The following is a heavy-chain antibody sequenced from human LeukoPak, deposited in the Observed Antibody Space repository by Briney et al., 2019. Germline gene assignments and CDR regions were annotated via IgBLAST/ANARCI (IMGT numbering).Heavy chain of an antibody. CDR1: GFTFSSYW. D-gene: IGHD3-9*01. CDR3: AKASPRYFAWLLAGGFFDY. J-gene: IGHJ4*02. Sequence: GGSLRLSCAASGFTFSSYWMSWVRQAPGKGLEWVSAISGSGGSTYYADSVKGRFTISRDNSKNTLYLQMNSLRAEDTAVYYCAKASPRYFAWLLAGGFFDYWGQGTLVTVSS. V-gene: IGHV3-23*01. CDR2: ISGSGGST.